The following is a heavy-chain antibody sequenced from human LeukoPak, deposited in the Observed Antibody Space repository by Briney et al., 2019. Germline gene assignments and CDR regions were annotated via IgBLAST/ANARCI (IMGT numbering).Heavy chain of an antibody. CDR3: ARVAFENYDSSGVYLDY. Sequence: SETLSLTCTVSGGSISSYYWSWIRQPPGKRLEWIGYIYYSGSTNYNPSLKSRVTISVDTSKNQFSLKLSSVTAADTAVYYCARVAFENYDSSGVYLDYWGQGTLVTVSS. J-gene: IGHJ4*02. CDR1: GGSISSYY. CDR2: IYYSGST. V-gene: IGHV4-59*01. D-gene: IGHD3-22*01.